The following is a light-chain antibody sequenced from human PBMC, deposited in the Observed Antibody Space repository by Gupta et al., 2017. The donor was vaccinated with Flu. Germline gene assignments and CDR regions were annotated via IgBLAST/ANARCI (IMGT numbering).Light chain of an antibody. CDR2: PMS. J-gene: IGKJ2*01. CDR3: QQSLQTPLT. Sequence: ASSLSAACRYRVTIKCRASKRSYTYLNWYQQTPGHAPKLLIYPMSNWQSGVSARFSGSGYGTDFTLKITRVESEDVAIYYCQQSLQTPLTFGQGTKVEIK. CDR1: KRSYTY. V-gene: IGKV1-39*01.